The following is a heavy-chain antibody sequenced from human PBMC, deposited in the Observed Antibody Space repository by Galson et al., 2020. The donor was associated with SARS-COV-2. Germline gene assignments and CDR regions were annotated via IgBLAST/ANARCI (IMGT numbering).Heavy chain of an antibody. CDR1: GFSFNNYG. D-gene: IGHD3-10*01. Sequence: TGGSLRLSCAASGFSFNNYGMHWVRQAPGKGLEWVAVISYEGSIKYYADSVKGRFTISRDYSKNTLYLQMNSLRDEDAAVYNCATSREIFWLGEGKGMAVWRQGTTVTVSS. CDR3: ATSREIFWLGEGKGMAV. V-gene: IGHV3-30*03. J-gene: IGHJ6*02. CDR2: ISYEGSIK.